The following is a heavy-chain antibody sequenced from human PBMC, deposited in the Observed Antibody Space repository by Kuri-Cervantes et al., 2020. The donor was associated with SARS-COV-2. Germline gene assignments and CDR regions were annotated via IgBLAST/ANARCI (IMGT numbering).Heavy chain of an antibody. J-gene: IGHJ3*02. Sequence: ASVKVSCKASGYTFTSYGMSWVRQAPGQGLEWMGWINPNSGGTNYAQKFQGRVTMTRDTSISTAYMELSRLRSDDTAVDYCARIAAAAMYTRDSFDIWGQGTMVTVSS. CDR1: GYTFTSYG. V-gene: IGHV1-2*02. D-gene: IGHD6-13*01. CDR2: INPNSGGT. CDR3: ARIAAAAMYTRDSFDI.